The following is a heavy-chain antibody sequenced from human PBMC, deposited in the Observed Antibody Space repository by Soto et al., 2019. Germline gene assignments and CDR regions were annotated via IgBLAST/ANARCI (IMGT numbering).Heavy chain of an antibody. CDR1: GYTFTSYA. CDR2: INAGNGNT. Sequence: QVQLVQSGAEVKKPGASVKVSCKASGYTFTSYAMHWVRQAPGQRLEWMGWINAGNGNTKYSQKFQGRVTITRDTSASTAYMELSSLRSEDTAVYYCARDFRISLPVLLWFGELSYGMDVWGQGTTVTVSS. V-gene: IGHV1-3*01. J-gene: IGHJ6*02. D-gene: IGHD3-10*01. CDR3: ARDFRISLPVLLWFGELSYGMDV.